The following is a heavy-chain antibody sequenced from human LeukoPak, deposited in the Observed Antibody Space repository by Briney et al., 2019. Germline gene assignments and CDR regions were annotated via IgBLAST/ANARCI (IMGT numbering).Heavy chain of an antibody. V-gene: IGHV4-39*07. CDR1: GGSISSSSYY. D-gene: IGHD2-2*01. J-gene: IGHJ5*02. Sequence: SENLSLTCTVSGGSISSSSYYWGWIRQPPGKGLEWIGSIYYSGSTYYNPSLKSRVTISVDTSKNQFSLKLSSVTAADTAVYYCAGDAVVVPAAIPPPYNWFDPWGQGTLVTVSS. CDR3: AGDAVVVPAAIPPPYNWFDP. CDR2: IYYSGST.